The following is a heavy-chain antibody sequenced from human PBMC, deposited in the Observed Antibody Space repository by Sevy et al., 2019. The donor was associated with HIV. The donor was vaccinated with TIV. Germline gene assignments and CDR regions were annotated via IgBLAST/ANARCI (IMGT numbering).Heavy chain of an antibody. J-gene: IGHJ6*03. Sequence: GGSLRLSCAVSGFSFDSYGMTWVRQAPGKGLEWVSAISGSGTRTYYADSVKGRFIMSRDKSKNTVELQMNSLRAEDKGLYYCAKGGGGHYDPDEIAYYFYYYNMDVWGKGTTVTVSS. D-gene: IGHD3-22*01. CDR3: AKGGGGHYDPDEIAYYFYYYNMDV. CDR1: GFSFDSYG. V-gene: IGHV3-23*01. CDR2: ISGSGTRT.